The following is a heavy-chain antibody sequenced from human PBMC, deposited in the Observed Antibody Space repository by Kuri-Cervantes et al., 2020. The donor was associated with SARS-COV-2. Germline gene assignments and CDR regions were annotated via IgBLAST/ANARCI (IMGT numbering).Heavy chain of an antibody. CDR2: INHSGST. J-gene: IGHJ4*02. Sequence: GSLRLSCAVYGGSFSGYYWSWIRQPPGKGLEWIGEINHSGSTNYNLSLKSRVTISVDTSKNQFSLKLSSVTAADTAVYYCARGPRWSIAASFDYWGQGTLVTVSS. D-gene: IGHD6-6*01. V-gene: IGHV4-34*01. CDR3: ARGPRWSIAASFDY. CDR1: GGSFSGYY.